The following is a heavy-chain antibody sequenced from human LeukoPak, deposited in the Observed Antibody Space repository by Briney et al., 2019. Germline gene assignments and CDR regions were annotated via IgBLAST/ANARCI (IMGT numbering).Heavy chain of an antibody. CDR1: GDSVSNGHYY. Sequence: SETLSLTCTVSGDSVSNGHYYWIWIRQPPGKGLEWIGYVYYSGSTNYNSSLKSRVTISVDRSKNQFKNQFSLRLSSVTAAVTAVYYCARVARVVAPKVPPTWGQVILLTVSS. V-gene: IGHV4-61*01. D-gene: IGHD5-12*01. CDR2: VYYSGST. CDR3: ARVARVVAPKVPPT. J-gene: IGHJ5*02.